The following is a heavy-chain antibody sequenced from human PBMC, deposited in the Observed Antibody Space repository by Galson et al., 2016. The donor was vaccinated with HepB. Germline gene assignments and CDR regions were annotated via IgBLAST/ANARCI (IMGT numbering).Heavy chain of an antibody. CDR3: ARQLNGYFFDF. CDR1: GYSFSSYW. Sequence: QSGAEVKEPGESLKIPCKGSGYSFSSYWIGWVRQRPGKGLEWMGVIFPGDSDSRYNPSFEGQVTFSVDKSISTAYLQWSSLEASDTAMYFCARQLNGYFFDFWGQGTRITVSS. V-gene: IGHV5-51*01. J-gene: IGHJ4*02. CDR2: IFPGDSDS. D-gene: IGHD3-22*01.